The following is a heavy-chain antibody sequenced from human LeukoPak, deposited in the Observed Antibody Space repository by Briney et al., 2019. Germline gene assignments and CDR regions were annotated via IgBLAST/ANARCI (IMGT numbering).Heavy chain of an antibody. Sequence: GGSLRLSCAASGFTFSSYWMSWVRQAPGKGLEWVANIKQDGSEKYYVDSVKGRFTISRDNAKNSLYLQMNSLRAEDTAVYYCARDVEYYDILTGYYRWFDPWGQGTLVTVSS. CDR2: IKQDGSEK. V-gene: IGHV3-7*01. J-gene: IGHJ5*02. CDR3: ARDVEYYDILTGYYRWFDP. D-gene: IGHD3-9*01. CDR1: GFTFSSYW.